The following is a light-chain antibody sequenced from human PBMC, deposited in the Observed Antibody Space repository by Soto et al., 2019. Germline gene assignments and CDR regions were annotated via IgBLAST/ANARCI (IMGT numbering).Light chain of an antibody. CDR3: QHYGSSPWT. Sequence: IVLTQSPATLSVSPGERATLSCRASQSVSSNLAWHQQRPGQAPRLLIYGASTRATGVPARFSGGGSGTEFTLTITSLEPEDFAVYYCQHYGSSPWTFGQGTKVDIK. CDR2: GAS. CDR1: QSVSSN. J-gene: IGKJ1*01. V-gene: IGKV3D-15*02.